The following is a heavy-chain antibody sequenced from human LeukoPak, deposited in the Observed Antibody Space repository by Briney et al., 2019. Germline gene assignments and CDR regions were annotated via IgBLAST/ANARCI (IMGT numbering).Heavy chain of an antibody. CDR2: INPSGGST. D-gene: IGHD3-22*01. Sequence: GASVKVSCKASGYTFTSYGISWVRQAPGQGLEWMGIINPSGGSTSYAQKFQGRVAMTRDTSTSTVYMELSSLRSEDTAVYYCARDQYDSSGYYYGAFDIWGQGTMVTVSS. CDR3: ARDQYDSSGYYYGAFDI. J-gene: IGHJ3*02. CDR1: GYTFTSYG. V-gene: IGHV1-46*01.